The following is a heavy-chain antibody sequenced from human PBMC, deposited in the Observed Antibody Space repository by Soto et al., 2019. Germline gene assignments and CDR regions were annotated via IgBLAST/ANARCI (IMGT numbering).Heavy chain of an antibody. CDR1: GYTFTAQY. Sequence: ASVKVSCKASGYTFTAQYLHWVRKAPGEGLEWMGWINPTTGATRYAQKFQGRVTMTRDTSMSTAYLEVRSLRPDDTAVYYCARQGTAMVENGIDYWGQGTLVTVSS. D-gene: IGHD5-18*01. CDR3: ARQGTAMVENGIDY. CDR2: INPTTGAT. V-gene: IGHV1-2*02. J-gene: IGHJ4*02.